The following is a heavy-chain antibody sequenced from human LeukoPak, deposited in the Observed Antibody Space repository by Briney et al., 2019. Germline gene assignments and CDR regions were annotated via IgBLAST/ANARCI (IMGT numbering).Heavy chain of an antibody. V-gene: IGHV3-7*01. CDR1: GFTFSSYW. Sequence: GGSLRLSCAASGFTFSSYWMSWVRQAPGKGLEWVVNIKQDGSEKYYVDSVKGRFTISRDNAKNSLYLQMNSLRAEDTAVYYCATEGYYYYMDVWGKGTTVTVSS. CDR2: IKQDGSEK. CDR3: ATEGYYYYMDV. J-gene: IGHJ6*03.